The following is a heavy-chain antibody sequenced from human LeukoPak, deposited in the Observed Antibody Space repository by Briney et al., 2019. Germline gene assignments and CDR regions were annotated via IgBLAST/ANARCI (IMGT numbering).Heavy chain of an antibody. J-gene: IGHJ4*02. Sequence: SETLSLTCAVYGGSFSGYYWSWIRQPPGKGLEWIGEINHSGSTNYNPSLKSRVTISVDTSKNQFSLKRSSVTAADTAVYYCARGDIAAADNFDYWGQGTLVTVSS. D-gene: IGHD6-13*01. CDR1: GGSFSGYY. CDR3: ARGDIAAADNFDY. CDR2: INHSGST. V-gene: IGHV4-34*01.